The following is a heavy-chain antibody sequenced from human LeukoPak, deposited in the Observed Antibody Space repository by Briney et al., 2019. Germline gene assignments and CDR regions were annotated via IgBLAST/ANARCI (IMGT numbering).Heavy chain of an antibody. CDR3: ARDTSGSYSAY. J-gene: IGHJ4*02. CDR1: GGTFSSYA. V-gene: IGHV1-69*04. D-gene: IGHD1-26*01. CDR2: IIPILGIA. Sequence: SVKVSCKASGGTFSSYAISWVRQAPGQGLEWMGRIIPILGIANYAQKFQGRVTITADKSTSTAYMELSSLRSEDTAVYYCARDTSGSYSAYWGQGTLATVSS.